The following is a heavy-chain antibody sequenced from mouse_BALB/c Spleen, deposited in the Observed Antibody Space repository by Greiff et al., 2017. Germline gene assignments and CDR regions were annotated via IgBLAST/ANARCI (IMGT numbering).Heavy chain of an antibody. D-gene: IGHD2-1*01. CDR3: TSNYGNRGSPFAY. CDR2: IDPETGGT. V-gene: IGHV1-15*01. CDR1: GYTFTDYE. J-gene: IGHJ3*01. Sequence: VQLQQSGAELVRPGASVTLSCKASGYTFTDYEMHWVKQTPVHGLEWIGAIDPETGGTAYNQKFKGKATLTADKSSSTAYMELRSLTSEDSAVYYCTSNYGNRGSPFAYRGQGALVTVSA.